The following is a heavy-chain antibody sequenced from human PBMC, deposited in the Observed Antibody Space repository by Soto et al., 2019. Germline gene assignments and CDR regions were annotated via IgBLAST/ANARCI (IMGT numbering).Heavy chain of an antibody. D-gene: IGHD4-17*01. CDR2: IYHSGST. CDR3: AKGKDTVRNEFDY. Sequence: PSETLSLTCAVSGGSISSGGYSWSWIRQPPGKGLEWIGYIYHSGSTYYNPSLKSRVTISVDRSKNQFSLKLSSVTAADTAVYYCAKGKDTVRNEFDYWGQGTPVT. J-gene: IGHJ4*02. V-gene: IGHV4-30-2*01. CDR1: GGSISSGGYS.